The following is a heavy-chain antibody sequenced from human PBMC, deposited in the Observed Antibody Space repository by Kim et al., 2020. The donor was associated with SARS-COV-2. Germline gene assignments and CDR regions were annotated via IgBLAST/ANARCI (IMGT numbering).Heavy chain of an antibody. J-gene: IGHJ6*02. Sequence: SLKSRVTISVDPSKNPFSLKLSSVTATDTAVYYCARHYSSRHYYYYGMDVWGQGTTVTVSS. D-gene: IGHD6-13*01. V-gene: IGHV4-39*01. CDR3: ARHYSSRHYYYYGMDV.